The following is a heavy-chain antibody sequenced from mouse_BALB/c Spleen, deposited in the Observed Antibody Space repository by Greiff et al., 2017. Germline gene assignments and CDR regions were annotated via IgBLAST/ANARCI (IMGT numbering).Heavy chain of an antibody. CDR2: IDPANGNT. CDR1: GFNIKDTY. V-gene: IGHV14-3*02. Sequence: VQLQQSGAELVKPGASVKLSCTASGFNIKDTYMHWVKQRPEQGLEWIGRIDPANGNTKYDPKFQGKATITADTSSNTAYLQLSSLTSEDTAVYYCARRDDYDWFADWGQGTLVTVSA. D-gene: IGHD2-4*01. CDR3: ARRDDYDWFAD. J-gene: IGHJ3*01.